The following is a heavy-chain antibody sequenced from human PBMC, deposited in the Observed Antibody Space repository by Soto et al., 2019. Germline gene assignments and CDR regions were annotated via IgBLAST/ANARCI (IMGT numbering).Heavy chain of an antibody. J-gene: IGHJ4*02. CDR2: IIPILGIA. V-gene: IGHV1-69*02. CDR3: ATALGYYGSGSRGTHFDY. D-gene: IGHD3-10*01. CDR1: GVTFSSYT. Sequence: SVKVSCKTAGVTFSSYTVSWLRQAHGQGLEWMGRIIPILGIANYAQKFQGRVTITADKSTSTAYMELSSLRSEDTAVYYCATALGYYGSGSRGTHFDYWGQGTLVTVSS.